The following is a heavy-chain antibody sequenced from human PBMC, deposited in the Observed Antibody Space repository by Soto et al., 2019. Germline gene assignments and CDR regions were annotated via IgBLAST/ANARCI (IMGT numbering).Heavy chain of an antibody. D-gene: IGHD6-6*01. J-gene: IGHJ4*02. V-gene: IGHV3-15*07. Sequence: EVPLVESGGGLVKPGESLRLSCAASGFAFNNAWMNWVRQAPGKGLEWVGRIKSNTHGGTTDYAAPVKGRITISRDDSQNTLYLQVNSLKTEDTAVYYCTTWYYGSSSYWGQGILVTVSS. CDR1: GFAFNNAW. CDR3: TTWYYGSSSY. CDR2: IKSNTHGGTT.